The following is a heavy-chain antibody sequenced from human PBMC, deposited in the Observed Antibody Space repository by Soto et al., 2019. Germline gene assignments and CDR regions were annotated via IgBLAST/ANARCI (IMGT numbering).Heavy chain of an antibody. V-gene: IGHV3-23*01. D-gene: IGHD6-19*01. J-gene: IGHJ4*02. CDR3: AKEDTSSGSLDY. CDR1: GFPFGENA. Sequence: GGSLRLSCAASGFPFGENAMSWVRRAPGKGLEWVSGISGSGATTYYADSVRGRFTISRDNSKNTLYLQMKSLRAEDSASYYCAKEDTSSGSLDYWGQGALVTVSS. CDR2: ISGSGATT.